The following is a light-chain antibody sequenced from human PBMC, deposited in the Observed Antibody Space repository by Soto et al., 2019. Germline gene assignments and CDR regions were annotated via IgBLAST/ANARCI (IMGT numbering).Light chain of an antibody. CDR3: QQYNKWPLFT. V-gene: IGKV3-15*01. Sequence: EIVLTQSPATLSVSPGERATLSCRASQSVSSNLAWYQPRPGQAPRLLIYGASTRATVISARFSGSGSGTEFTLTISRLQSEDFTVYYCQQYNKWPLFTFGPGTRVDFK. CDR1: QSVSSN. CDR2: GAS. J-gene: IGKJ3*01.